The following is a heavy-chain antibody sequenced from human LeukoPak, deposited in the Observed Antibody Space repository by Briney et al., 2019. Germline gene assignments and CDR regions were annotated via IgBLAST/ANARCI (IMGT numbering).Heavy chain of an antibody. CDR3: ARDSGEYYFDY. V-gene: IGHV1-3*01. Sequence: GASVKVSCKASGYIFISYAMHWERQAPGQRLEWMGWITAGNGNTKYSQKFQGRVTITRDTSASTAYMELSSLRSEDTAVYYCARDSGEYYFDYWGQGTLVTVSS. D-gene: IGHD2-15*01. J-gene: IGHJ4*02. CDR1: GYIFISYA. CDR2: ITAGNGNT.